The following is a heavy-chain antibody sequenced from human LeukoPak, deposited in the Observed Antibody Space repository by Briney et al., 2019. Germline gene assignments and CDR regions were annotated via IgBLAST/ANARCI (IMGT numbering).Heavy chain of an antibody. CDR1: GFIFSSYA. CDR2: ISRSDGST. V-gene: IGHV3-23*01. Sequence: PGGSLRLSCAASGFIFSSYAMSWVRQAPGKGLEWVSTISRSDGSTYYADSVKGRFTISRDNSKITLYLQMNSLRAEDTAVYYCASWQGYNSGWYGVDYWGQGTLVTVSS. D-gene: IGHD6-19*01. CDR3: ASWQGYNSGWYGVDY. J-gene: IGHJ4*02.